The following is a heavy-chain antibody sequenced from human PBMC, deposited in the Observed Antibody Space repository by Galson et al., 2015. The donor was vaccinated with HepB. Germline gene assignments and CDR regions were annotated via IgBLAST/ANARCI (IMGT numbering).Heavy chain of an antibody. V-gene: IGHV3-49*04. Sequence: SLRLSCAASGFTFGDYAMSWVRQAPGKGLEWVGFIRNKAYGGTTEYAASVKGRFTISRDDSKSIAYLQMNSLKTEDTAVYYCTRVEPGYYGSGSYSAIDYWGQGTLVTVSS. CDR1: GFTFGDYA. D-gene: IGHD3-10*01. CDR2: IRNKAYGGTT. CDR3: TRVEPGYYGSGSYSAIDY. J-gene: IGHJ4*02.